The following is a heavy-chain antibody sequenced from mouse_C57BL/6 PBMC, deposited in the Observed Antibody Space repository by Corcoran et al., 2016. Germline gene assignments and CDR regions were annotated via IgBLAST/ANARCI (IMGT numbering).Heavy chain of an antibody. J-gene: IGHJ1*03. D-gene: IGHD1-1*01. V-gene: IGHV1-80*01. CDR2: IYPGDGDT. CDR3: ARSITTVVARYWYFDV. CDR1: GYAFSSYW. Sequence: QVQLQQSGAELVKPGASVKISCKASGYAFSSYWMNWVKQRPGKGLEWIGQIYPGDGDTNYNGKFKGKATLTADKSSSTAYMQLSSLTSEDSAVYFCARSITTVVARYWYFDVWGTGTTVTVSS.